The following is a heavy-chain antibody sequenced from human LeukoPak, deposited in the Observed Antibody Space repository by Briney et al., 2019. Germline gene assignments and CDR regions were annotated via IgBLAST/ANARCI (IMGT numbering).Heavy chain of an antibody. D-gene: IGHD3-10*01. CDR1: GGSISSGTYY. CDR3: ARTGKRREFYYYGQGEMDY. J-gene: IGHJ4*02. V-gene: IGHV4-39*01. CDR2: IYYSGST. Sequence: PSETLSLTCIVSGGSISSGTYYWGWIRQPPGKGLEWIGSIYYSGSTYYNPSLKSRVTISVDTSKNQFSLKLSSVTAADTAVYYCARTGKRREFYYYGQGEMDYWGQGTLVTVSS.